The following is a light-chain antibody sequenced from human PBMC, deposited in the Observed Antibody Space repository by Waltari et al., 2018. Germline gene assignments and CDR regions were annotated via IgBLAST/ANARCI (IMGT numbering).Light chain of an antibody. Sequence: SSELTQDPVVSVALGQTVRITCQGDRLRYYYANWYHQKPGQVPVLFMYGKNNRPSGIPDLFSGSYSGTTASLIIAGAQAEDEGDYYCNSRDSRGHPLVFGTGTKVTVL. CDR3: NSRDSRGHPLV. CDR2: GKN. J-gene: IGLJ1*01. V-gene: IGLV3-19*01. CDR1: RLRYYY.